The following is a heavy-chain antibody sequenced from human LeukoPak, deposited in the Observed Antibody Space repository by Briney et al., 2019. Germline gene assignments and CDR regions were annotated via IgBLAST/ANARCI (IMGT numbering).Heavy chain of an antibody. V-gene: IGHV1-2*02. CDR3: ARDRPLDADDYYGFYYFDY. CDR1: GYTXTGYY. CDR2: IKPNSGGT. D-gene: IGHD3-10*01. Sequence: ASVKVSCKASGYTXTGYYMHCVRQAPGERLEWIGWIKPNSGGTNHAQKFQGRVTMTWDTSISTAYMELSSLGSDDTAVYYCARDRPLDADDYYGFYYFDYWGQGTLVTVSS. J-gene: IGHJ4*02.